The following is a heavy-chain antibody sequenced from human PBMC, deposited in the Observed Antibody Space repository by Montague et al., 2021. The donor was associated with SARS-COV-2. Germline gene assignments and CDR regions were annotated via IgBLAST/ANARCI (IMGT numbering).Heavy chain of an antibody. J-gene: IGHJ4*02. CDR2: ISSSGSSI. D-gene: IGHD3-22*01. V-gene: IGHV3-48*03. Sequence: SLRLSCAASGFTFSSYEMNWVRQAPGKGLEWVSYISSSGSSIYYADSVKGRFTISRDNAKNSLYLQMNSLRAEDTAVYYCAREGYYDSSGYPLSYWGQGTLVTVPS. CDR1: GFTFSSYE. CDR3: AREGYYDSSGYPLSY.